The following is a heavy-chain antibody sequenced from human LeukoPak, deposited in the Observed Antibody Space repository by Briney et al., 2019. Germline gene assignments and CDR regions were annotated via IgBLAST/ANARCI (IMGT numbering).Heavy chain of an antibody. CDR3: AKAGCSGGSCYSFDY. J-gene: IGHJ4*02. V-gene: IGHV3-23*01. Sequence: GGSLRLSCAASGFTFSSYAMSWVRQAPGKGLEWVSAISGSGGSTYYADSVKGRFTIPRDNSKNTLYLQMNSLRAEDTAVYYCAKAGCSGGSCYSFDYWGQGTLVTVSS. CDR1: GFTFSSYA. CDR2: ISGSGGST. D-gene: IGHD2-15*01.